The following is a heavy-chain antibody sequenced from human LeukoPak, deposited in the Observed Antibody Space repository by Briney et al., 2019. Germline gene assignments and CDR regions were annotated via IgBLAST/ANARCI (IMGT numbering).Heavy chain of an antibody. CDR2: IRYDGSNK. Sequence: GGSLRLSCAASGFTFSSYGMHWVRQAPGKGLEWVAFIRYDGSNKYYADSVKGRFTISRDNSKNTLYLQMSSLRAEDTAIYYCAKADGKRLILDYIDYWGQGTLVTVSS. D-gene: IGHD3/OR15-3a*01. J-gene: IGHJ4*02. CDR3: AKADGKRLILDYIDY. V-gene: IGHV3-30*02. CDR1: GFTFSSYG.